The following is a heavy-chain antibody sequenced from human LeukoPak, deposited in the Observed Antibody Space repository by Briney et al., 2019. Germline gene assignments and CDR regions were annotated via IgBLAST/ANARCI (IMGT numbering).Heavy chain of an antibody. CDR1: GDSIASGSYY. V-gene: IGHV4-61*02. CDR2: FYTSGST. J-gene: IGHJ6*03. D-gene: IGHD4-11*01. Sequence: PSETLSLTCTVSGDSIASGSYYLSWIRQPAGKGLEWIGRFYTSGSTNYHPSLKSRVTISVDMSKNQFSLKLSSVTAADTAVYYCARLDYSNYYYMDVWGKGTTVTVS. CDR3: ARLDYSNYYYMDV.